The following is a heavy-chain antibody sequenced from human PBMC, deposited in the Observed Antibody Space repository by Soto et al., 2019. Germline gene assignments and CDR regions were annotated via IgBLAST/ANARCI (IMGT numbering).Heavy chain of an antibody. CDR2: IYYSGST. V-gene: IGHV4-31*03. D-gene: IGHD2-2*02. Sequence: PSETLSINCTVPGDSINRRGSYWTLIRQHPGKGLEWIGYIYYSGSTYYNPSLKSRVVISVDTSKNQFSLKLTSVTAADTAVYYCASFNDQFTPAPVLNWGQGTLVTVS. CDR3: ASFNDQFTPAPVLN. CDR1: GDSINRRGSY. J-gene: IGHJ4*02.